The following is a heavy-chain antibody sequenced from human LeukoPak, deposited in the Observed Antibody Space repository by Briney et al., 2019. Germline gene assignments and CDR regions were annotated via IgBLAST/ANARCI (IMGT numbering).Heavy chain of an antibody. CDR1: GYTFTGYY. CDR2: INPNSGGT. V-gene: IGHV1-2*02. J-gene: IGHJ4*02. CDR3: ARSIAARREFDY. D-gene: IGHD6-6*01. Sequence: ALVKVSCKASGYTFTGYYMHWVRQAPGQGLEWMGWINPNSGGTNYAQKFQGRVTMTRDTSISTAYMELSRLRSDDTAVYYCARSIAARREFDYWGQGTLVTVSS.